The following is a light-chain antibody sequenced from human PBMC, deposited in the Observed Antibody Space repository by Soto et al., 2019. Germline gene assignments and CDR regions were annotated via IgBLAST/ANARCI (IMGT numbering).Light chain of an antibody. V-gene: IGKV3D-15*01. J-gene: IGKJ4*01. Sequence: EVVFTHSPATLSVSPGDIATRSCRAIQSINTNLAWYQHKPGQAPRLLIFGASTRAPDIPGRFGGSGSTTEFTLTISILHSEVVADYYCQQYSPWFTLGGGTKVEIK. CDR1: QSINTN. CDR2: GAS. CDR3: QQYSPWFT.